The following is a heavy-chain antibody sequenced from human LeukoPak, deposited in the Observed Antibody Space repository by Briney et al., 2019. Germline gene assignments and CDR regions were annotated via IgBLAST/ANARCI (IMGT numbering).Heavy chain of an antibody. J-gene: IGHJ5*02. CDR3: ANFLDLKRFDP. CDR1: GFTFSTYA. CDR2: ISGSGGRT. V-gene: IGHV3-23*01. D-gene: IGHD1-7*01. Sequence: GGSLRLSCAASGFTFSTYAMSWVGQAPGKGLEWVSGISGSGGRTYYADSVQGRFTISRDNSKSTLYLQMNSLSAEDTAVYYCANFLDLKRFDPWGQGTLVTVSS.